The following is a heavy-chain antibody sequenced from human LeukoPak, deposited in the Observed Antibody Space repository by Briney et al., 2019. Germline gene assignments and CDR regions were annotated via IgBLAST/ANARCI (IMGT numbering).Heavy chain of an antibody. D-gene: IGHD1-26*01. CDR2: IHYSGST. J-gene: IGHJ4*02. V-gene: IGHV4-59*01. CDR3: ARDIREVGATHYFDY. CDR1: GFSITSYY. Sequence: SEALSLTCTVSGFSITSYYWSWIRQPPGKGLDWIGLIHYSGSTTYNPSLKSRVTMSVDTSKNQFSLQPRSVTAADTALYYCARDIREVGATHYFDYWGQGTLVTVTS.